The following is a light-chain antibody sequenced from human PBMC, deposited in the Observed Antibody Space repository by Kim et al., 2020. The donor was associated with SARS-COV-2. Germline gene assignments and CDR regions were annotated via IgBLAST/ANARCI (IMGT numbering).Light chain of an antibody. V-gene: IGLV2-14*04. CDR1: SSDVGGYNY. J-gene: IGLJ3*02. Sequence: GQAITIACTGSSSDVGGYNYVSWYQQHPGKAPKLMIYDVSKGPSGGSNRFSGSKSGNTASLTISGLQAEDEADYYCSSYTSSSTFVFGGGTKLTVL. CDR3: SSYTSSSTFV. CDR2: DVS.